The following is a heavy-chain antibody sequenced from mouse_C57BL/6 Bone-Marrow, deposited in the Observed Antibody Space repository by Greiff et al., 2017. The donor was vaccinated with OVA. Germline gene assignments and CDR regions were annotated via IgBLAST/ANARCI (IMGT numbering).Heavy chain of an antibody. D-gene: IGHD2-1*01. V-gene: IGHV14-4*01. CDR1: GFNIKDDY. CDR2: IDPENGDT. J-gene: IGHJ4*01. Sequence: VQLQQSGAELVRPGASVKLSCTASGFNIKDDYMHWVKQRPEQGLEWIGWIDPENGDTEYASKFQGKATITEDTSSNTAYLQLSSLTSEDTAVYYCTTFYYGNYRAMDYWGQGTSVTVSS. CDR3: TTFYYGNYRAMDY.